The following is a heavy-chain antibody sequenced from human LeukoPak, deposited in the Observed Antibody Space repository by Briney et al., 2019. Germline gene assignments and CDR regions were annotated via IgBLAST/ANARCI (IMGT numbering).Heavy chain of an antibody. CDR1: GFTFSSYW. CDR3: ARESATGDLGY. CDR2: IKQDGSEK. V-gene: IGHV3-7*03. D-gene: IGHD7-27*01. Sequence: GGSLRLSCAASGFTFSSYWMSWVRQATGKGLEWVANIKQDGSEKYYVDSVKGRFTISRDNAKNSLYLQMNSLRAEDTAVYYCARESATGDLGYWGQGTLVTVSS. J-gene: IGHJ4*02.